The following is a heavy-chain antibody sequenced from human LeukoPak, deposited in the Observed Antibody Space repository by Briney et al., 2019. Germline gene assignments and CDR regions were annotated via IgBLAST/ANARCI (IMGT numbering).Heavy chain of an antibody. Sequence: SVKVSCKASGGTFSSYAISWVRQAPGQGLEWMGGIIPIFGTANYAQKFQGRVTITADESTSTAYMELSSLRSEGTAVYYCASSFYYYGSGSYYIHWGQGTLVTVSS. J-gene: IGHJ4*02. CDR1: GGTFSSYA. D-gene: IGHD3-10*01. CDR3: ASSFYYYGSGSYYIH. V-gene: IGHV1-69*13. CDR2: IIPIFGTA.